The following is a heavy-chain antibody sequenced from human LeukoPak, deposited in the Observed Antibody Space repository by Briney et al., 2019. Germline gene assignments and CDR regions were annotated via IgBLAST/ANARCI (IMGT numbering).Heavy chain of an antibody. CDR3: ARCPGGRNNWFDP. J-gene: IGHJ5*02. D-gene: IGHD1-14*01. Sequence: SETPSLTCTVSGGSISSSSYYWGWIRQPPGKGLEWIGSIYYSGSTYYNPSLKSRVTISVDTSKNQFSLKLSSVTAADTAVYYCARCPGGRNNWFDPWGQGTLVTVSS. CDR2: IYYSGST. CDR1: GGSISSSSYY. V-gene: IGHV4-39*01.